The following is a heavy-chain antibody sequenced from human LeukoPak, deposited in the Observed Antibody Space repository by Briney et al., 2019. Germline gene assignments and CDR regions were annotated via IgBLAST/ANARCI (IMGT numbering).Heavy chain of an antibody. CDR3: AKDPGGGAFDI. V-gene: IGHV3-23*01. D-gene: IGHD2-15*01. Sequence: LAGGSLRLSCTASGFTFSSHGMNWVRQAPGKGLEWVSGISPNGVITYYADSVKGRFTISRDNSKNTLYLQMNSLRAEDTAVYYCAKDPGGGAFDIWGQGTMVTVSS. CDR1: GFTFSSHG. J-gene: IGHJ3*02. CDR2: ISPNGVIT.